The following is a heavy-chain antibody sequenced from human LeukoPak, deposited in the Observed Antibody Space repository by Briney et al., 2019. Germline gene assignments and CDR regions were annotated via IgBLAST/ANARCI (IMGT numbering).Heavy chain of an antibody. Sequence: GESLKISCKVSGYSFTSYWIGWVRQMPGKGLEWMGIIYPGDSDTRYGPSFQGQVTISADKSISTAYLQWSSLKASDTAMYYCARRRDLYSGSYYPFDYWGQGTLVTVSS. CDR1: GYSFTSYW. V-gene: IGHV5-51*01. CDR3: ARRRDLYSGSYYPFDY. CDR2: IYPGDSDT. D-gene: IGHD1-26*01. J-gene: IGHJ4*02.